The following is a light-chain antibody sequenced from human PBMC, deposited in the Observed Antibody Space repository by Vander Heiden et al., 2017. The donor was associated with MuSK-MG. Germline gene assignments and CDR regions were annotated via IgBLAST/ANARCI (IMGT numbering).Light chain of an antibody. CDR2: AFT. Sequence: QSALAQPATVAGSPGQSITVSCTGSSGDVAWFQQHPGKAPKLIIYAFTERPSGVSIRFSGSQSGNTASLTISGLQAEDEADYYCCSFGTANYVFGTGTKVNVL. J-gene: IGLJ1*01. CDR1: SGDV. CDR3: CSFGTANYV. V-gene: IGLV2-23*02.